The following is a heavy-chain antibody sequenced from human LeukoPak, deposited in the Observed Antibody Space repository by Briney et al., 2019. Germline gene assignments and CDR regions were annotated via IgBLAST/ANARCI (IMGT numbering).Heavy chain of an antibody. Sequence: PGGSLRLSCAASGFTFSSYAMSWVRQAPGKGLEWVSAISGSGGSTYYADSVKGRFTISRDNSKNTLYLQMNSLRAEDTAVYYCAKDLYYYGSGSYYNWFDPWGQGTLVTVSS. CDR3: AKDLYYYGSGSYYNWFDP. CDR1: GFTFSSYA. D-gene: IGHD3-10*01. V-gene: IGHV3-23*01. CDR2: ISGSGGST. J-gene: IGHJ5*02.